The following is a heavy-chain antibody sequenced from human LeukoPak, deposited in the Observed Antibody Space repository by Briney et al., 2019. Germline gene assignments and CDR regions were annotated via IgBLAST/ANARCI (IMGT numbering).Heavy chain of an antibody. J-gene: IGHJ3*01. CDR2: ISGSGGST. Sequence: GGSLRLSCAASGFTFSSYAMSWVRQAPGKGLEWVSAISGSGGSTYYADSVKGRFTISRDNFKNMLYLQMNSLRVEDTAVYYCAREDLVDASEDAFDVWGQGTMVTVSS. CDR3: AREDLVDASEDAFDV. CDR1: GFTFSSYA. V-gene: IGHV3-23*01. D-gene: IGHD2-2*01.